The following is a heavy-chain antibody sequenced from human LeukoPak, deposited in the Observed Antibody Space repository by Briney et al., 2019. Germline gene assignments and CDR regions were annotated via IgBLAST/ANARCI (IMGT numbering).Heavy chain of an antibody. CDR1: GFTFSSYV. Sequence: GGSLRLSCAASGFTFSSYVMSWVRQAPGKGLEWVSSISNSGGSTYYADSVKGRFTISRDNSKSTLYLQMNSLRAEDTAVYYCARAVAGTFDYWGQETLVTVSS. J-gene: IGHJ4*02. CDR2: ISNSGGST. CDR3: ARAVAGTFDY. V-gene: IGHV3-23*01. D-gene: IGHD6-19*01.